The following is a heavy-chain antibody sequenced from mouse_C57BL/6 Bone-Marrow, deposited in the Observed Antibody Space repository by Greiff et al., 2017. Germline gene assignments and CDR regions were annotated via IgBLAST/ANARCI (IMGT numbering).Heavy chain of an antibody. J-gene: IGHJ1*03. CDR3: SRQVTTVLATKYFDV. Sequence: VKLVESGGGLVKPGGSLKLSCAPSGFTFSSYTLSWFPRTPEKRLQWVAAFSGGGGNTDYPDSVKGRFTISRDNDKNILYRQMSSLRSEDTALYYCSRQVTTVLATKYFDVGGTGTTVTVSS. CDR2: FSGGGGNT. CDR1: GFTFSSYT. D-gene: IGHD1-1*01. V-gene: IGHV5-9*01.